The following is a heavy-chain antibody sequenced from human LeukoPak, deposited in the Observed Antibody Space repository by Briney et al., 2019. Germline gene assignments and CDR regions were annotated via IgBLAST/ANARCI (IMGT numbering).Heavy chain of an antibody. D-gene: IGHD3-3*01. Sequence: GESLKISCKGSGYSFTSYWIGWVRQMPGKGMEWMGIIYPGDSDTRYSPSFQGQVTISADKSISTAYLQWSSLKASDTAMYYCARRITIFGVVNYFVYWGQGTLVTVSS. CDR2: IYPGDSDT. CDR3: ARRITIFGVVNYFVY. CDR1: GYSFTSYW. V-gene: IGHV5-51*01. J-gene: IGHJ4*02.